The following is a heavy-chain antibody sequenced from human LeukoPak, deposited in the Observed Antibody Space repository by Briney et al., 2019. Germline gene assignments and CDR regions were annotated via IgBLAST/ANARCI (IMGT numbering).Heavy chain of an antibody. V-gene: IGHV1-2*02. CDR3: ARDDDTGEYDFWSGYYRH. CDR1: GYTFTGYY. D-gene: IGHD3-3*01. Sequence: ASVKVSCKASGYTFTGYYMHWVRRAPGQGLEWMGWINPNSGGTNYAQKLQGRVTMTTDTSTSTAYMELRSLRSDDTAVYYCARDDDTGEYDFWSGYYRHWGQGTLVTVSS. J-gene: IGHJ4*02. CDR2: INPNSGGT.